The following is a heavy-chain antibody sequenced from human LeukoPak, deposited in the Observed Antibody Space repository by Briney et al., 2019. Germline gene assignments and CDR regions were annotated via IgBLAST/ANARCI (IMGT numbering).Heavy chain of an antibody. Sequence: GGSLRLSRATSGFNFSNYDMHWVRQAPGRGLEWVAFMRYDGSNRYYADSVKGRFTISRDSSMNTLYLQMNSLRTEDTAVYYCAKGDYWGQGTLVTVSS. CDR1: GFNFSNYD. CDR2: MRYDGSNR. J-gene: IGHJ4*02. CDR3: AKGDY. V-gene: IGHV3-30*02.